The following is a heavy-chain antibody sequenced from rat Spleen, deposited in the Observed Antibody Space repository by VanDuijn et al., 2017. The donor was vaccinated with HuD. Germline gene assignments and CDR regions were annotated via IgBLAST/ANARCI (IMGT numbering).Heavy chain of an antibody. J-gene: IGHJ2*01. Sequence: EVQLVESGGGLVQPGRSLKLSCVASGFTFSDYNMACVRQAPKQGLEWVATIIYDGTATYYRDSVKGRFTISRENAKSTLYLQMNSLRSEDTATYYCTRDRRYYDGSYYYGWYFDYWGQGVMVTVSS. CDR2: IIYDGTAT. CDR3: TRDRRYYDGSYYYGWYFDY. V-gene: IGHV5-7*01. CDR1: GFTFSDYN. D-gene: IGHD1-12*02.